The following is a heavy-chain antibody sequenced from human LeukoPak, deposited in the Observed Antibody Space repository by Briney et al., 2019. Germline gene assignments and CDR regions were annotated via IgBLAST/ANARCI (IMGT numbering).Heavy chain of an antibody. J-gene: IGHJ4*02. V-gene: IGHV3-23*01. Sequence: GGSLRLSCAASGFTFNSYAMSWVRQAPGKGLEWVSTIIDSGNSIYYADSAEGRLTISRDNSKNTLYLQMNSLRAGDTAVYYCAKDPIFSGSYGVFDYWGLGTLVTVSS. CDR2: IIDSGNSI. D-gene: IGHD1-26*01. CDR1: GFTFNSYA. CDR3: AKDPIFSGSYGVFDY.